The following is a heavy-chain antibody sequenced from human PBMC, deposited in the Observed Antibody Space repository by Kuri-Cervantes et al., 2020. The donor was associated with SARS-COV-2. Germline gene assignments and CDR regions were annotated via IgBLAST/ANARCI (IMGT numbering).Heavy chain of an antibody. D-gene: IGHD1-1*01. CDR2: INPDGSYT. CDR1: GFTFSSYG. Sequence: GGSLRLSCAASGFTFSSYGMHWVRQAPGKGLVWVSRINPDGSYTNNADSVKGRFTLSRDNAVNMLFLQMNSLRAEDTAVYYCVRDGDHWNFDYWGQGTLVTVSS. J-gene: IGHJ4*02. CDR3: VRDGDHWNFDY. V-gene: IGHV3-74*01.